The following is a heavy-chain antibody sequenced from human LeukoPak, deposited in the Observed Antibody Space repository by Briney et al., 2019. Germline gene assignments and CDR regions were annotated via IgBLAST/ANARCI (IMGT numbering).Heavy chain of an antibody. CDR3: ALMITFGGVKDY. Sequence: GGSLRLSCAASGFTFSDYNMNWVRQAPGKGLEWVSSISSSSSYIYYADSVKGRFTISRDNAKNSQYLQMNSLRAEDTAVYYCALMITFGGVKDYWGQGTLVTVSS. D-gene: IGHD3-16*01. V-gene: IGHV3-21*01. J-gene: IGHJ4*02. CDR1: GFTFSDYN. CDR2: ISSSSSYI.